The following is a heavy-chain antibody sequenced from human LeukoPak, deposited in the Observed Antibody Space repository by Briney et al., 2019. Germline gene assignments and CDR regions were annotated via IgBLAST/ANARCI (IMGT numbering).Heavy chain of an antibody. CDR3: ARDFNWGYFDY. D-gene: IGHD7-27*01. CDR1: GGSISSSSYY. J-gene: IGHJ4*02. Sequence: SETLSLTCTVSGGSISSSSYYWGWIRQPPGKGLEWIGSIYHSGSTYYNPSLMSRVTISVDTSKNQFSLKLSSVTAADTAVYYCARDFNWGYFDYWGQGTLVTVSS. CDR2: IYHSGST. V-gene: IGHV4-39*07.